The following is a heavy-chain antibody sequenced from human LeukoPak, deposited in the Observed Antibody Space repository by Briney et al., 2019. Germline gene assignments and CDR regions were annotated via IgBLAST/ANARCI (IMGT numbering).Heavy chain of an antibody. V-gene: IGHV4-39*01. Sequence: PSETLSLTCAVSGVSISSSSEYWGWSRQPPGKGVEWVGSIYYSGSTYYNPSLNSRVPISVDTSKNQFSLKLSSVTAADTAVYYCARVDYGDYVEAFDIWGQGTMVTVSS. J-gene: IGHJ3*02. CDR2: IYYSGST. CDR1: GVSISSSSEY. CDR3: ARVDYGDYVEAFDI. D-gene: IGHD4-17*01.